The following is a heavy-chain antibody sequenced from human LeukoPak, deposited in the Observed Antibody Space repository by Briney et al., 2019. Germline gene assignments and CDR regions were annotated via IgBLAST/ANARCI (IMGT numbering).Heavy chain of an antibody. CDR1: GVSISSYY. J-gene: IGHJ4*02. V-gene: IGHV4-59*01. Sequence: SETLSLTCTVSGVSISSYYWSWIRQPPGKGLEWIGYLYYSGNTNYNPSLKSRVTISVDTSKNQFSLKLSSVTAADTAVYYCARAGGGYSFNYWGQGTLVTVSA. CDR3: ARAGGGYSFNY. CDR2: LYYSGNT. D-gene: IGHD2-15*01.